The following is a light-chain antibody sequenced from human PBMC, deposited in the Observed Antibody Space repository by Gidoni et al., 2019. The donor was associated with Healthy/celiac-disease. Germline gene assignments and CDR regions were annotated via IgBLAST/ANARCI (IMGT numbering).Light chain of an antibody. Sequence: IQMTQSPSSLSASVGDRVTITCRASQSIRSYLNWYQQKPGKAPKLLIYAASSLQSGVPSRFSGSGSGTDFTLTISSLQPEDFATYYCQQSYSTPLTCGGGTKVEIK. CDR1: QSIRSY. V-gene: IGKV1-39*01. CDR2: AAS. CDR3: QQSYSTPLT. J-gene: IGKJ4*01.